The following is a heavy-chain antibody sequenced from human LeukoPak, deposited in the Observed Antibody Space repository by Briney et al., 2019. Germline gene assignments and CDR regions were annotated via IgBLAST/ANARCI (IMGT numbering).Heavy chain of an antibody. CDR3: AGERGGGGYYYANDAFDI. CDR1: GGSISCSRYY. D-gene: IGHD3-22*01. V-gene: IGHV4-39*01. CDR2: IDYSGST. Sequence: SETLSLTCTVSGGSISCSRYYWGWIPQPPGKWLEWFGSIDYSGSTYYNPSLKSRVTISVDTSKNQFSLKLSSVTAADTAVYYCAGERGGGGYYYANDAFDIWGQGTMVTVSS. J-gene: IGHJ3*02.